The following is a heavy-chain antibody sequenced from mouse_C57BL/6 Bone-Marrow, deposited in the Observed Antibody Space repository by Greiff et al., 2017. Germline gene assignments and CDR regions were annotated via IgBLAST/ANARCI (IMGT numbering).Heavy chain of an antibody. CDR3: TRDGYYVYYAKDY. V-gene: IGHV1-9*01. D-gene: IGHD2-3*01. J-gene: IGHJ4*01. Sequence: VQLQQSGAELMKPGASVKLSCKATGYTFTGYWLEWVKQRPGHGLEWIGEILPGSGSTNYNEKLKGKATFTADTSSNTAYMQLSSLTTEDSAINYYTRDGYYVYYAKDYWGQRTSVTVSS. CDR2: ILPGSGST. CDR1: GYTFTGYW.